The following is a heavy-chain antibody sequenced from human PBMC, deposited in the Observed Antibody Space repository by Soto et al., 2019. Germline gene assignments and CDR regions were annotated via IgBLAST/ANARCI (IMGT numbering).Heavy chain of an antibody. Sequence: GSVKVSCKASGYTFTSYAMHWVRQAPGQRLEWMGWINAGNGNTKYSQKFQGRVTITRDTSASTAYMELSSLRSEDTAVYYCAYNGAQYSGYDFDYWRQGTLVTVPS. J-gene: IGHJ4*02. D-gene: IGHD5-12*01. CDR3: AYNGAQYSGYDFDY. CDR2: INAGNGNT. V-gene: IGHV1-3*01. CDR1: GYTFTSYA.